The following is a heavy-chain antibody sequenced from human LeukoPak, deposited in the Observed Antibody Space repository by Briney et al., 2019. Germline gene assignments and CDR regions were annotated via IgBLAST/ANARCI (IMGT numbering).Heavy chain of an antibody. CDR2: IYHSGST. Sequence: PSGTLSLTCAVSGGSIRSSNWWSWVRQPPGKGLEWIGEIYHSGSTNYNPSLKSRVTISVDKSKNQFSLKLSSVTAADTAVYYCARDKFPLVGATGDDGFDIWGQGTMVTVSS. CDR1: GGSIRSSNW. J-gene: IGHJ3*02. CDR3: ARDKFPLVGATGDDGFDI. V-gene: IGHV4-4*02. D-gene: IGHD1-26*01.